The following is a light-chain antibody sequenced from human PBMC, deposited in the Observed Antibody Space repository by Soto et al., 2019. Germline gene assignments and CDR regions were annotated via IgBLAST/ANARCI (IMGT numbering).Light chain of an antibody. CDR3: QQRSNWPPT. J-gene: IGKJ3*01. CDR2: AAS. Sequence: IQLTQSPSSLSASVRDRVTITCRASQGISTYLAWYQQKPGKAPNLLIYAASTLQSGVPSRFSGSGSGTDFTLTISSLQPEDFAVYYCQQRSNWPPTFGPGTKVDIK. CDR1: QGISTY. V-gene: IGKV1-9*01.